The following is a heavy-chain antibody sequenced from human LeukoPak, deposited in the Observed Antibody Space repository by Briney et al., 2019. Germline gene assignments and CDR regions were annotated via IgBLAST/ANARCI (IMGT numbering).Heavy chain of an antibody. Sequence: SETLSLTCTVSGGSISSYSWGWIRQPPGKGLEWIGYIYHTGSTNYNPSLRSRVTISLDTSKNHFSLKLNSVTAADTAVYHCARLYSSGWRYFDYWGQGTLVTVSS. V-gene: IGHV4-59*08. CDR3: ARLYSSGWRYFDY. J-gene: IGHJ4*02. CDR2: IYHTGST. D-gene: IGHD6-19*01. CDR1: GGSISSYS.